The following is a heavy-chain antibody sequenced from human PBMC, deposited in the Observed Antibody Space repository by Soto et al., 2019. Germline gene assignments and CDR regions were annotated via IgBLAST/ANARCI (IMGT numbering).Heavy chain of an antibody. J-gene: IGHJ3*02. V-gene: IGHV3-7*01. CDR2: IKHDGSEK. CDR3: ARARWELLNNGLDI. CDR1: GFIFSDYW. D-gene: IGHD2-15*01. Sequence: GGSLRLSCAGSGFIFSDYWMSWVRQAPGKGLEWVANIKHDGSEKEYVDSLKGRVTISRDNAKNSLFLQLNFLRAEDTAVYYCARARWELLNNGLDIWGQGTMVTVS.